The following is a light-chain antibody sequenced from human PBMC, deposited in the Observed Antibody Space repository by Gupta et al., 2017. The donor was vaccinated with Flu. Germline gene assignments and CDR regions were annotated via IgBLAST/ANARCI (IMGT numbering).Light chain of an antibody. CDR1: QSVLYSSNNKNY. J-gene: IGKJ1*01. Sequence: DIVMTQSPDSLAVSLGERATINCKSSQSVLYSSNNKNYLAWYQQKPGQPPKLLIYWASIRESGVPDRFSGSGSGTDFTLTISSLQAEDVAVYYCQQYVSTPLTFGQGTKVEIK. V-gene: IGKV4-1*01. CDR2: WAS. CDR3: QQYVSTPLT.